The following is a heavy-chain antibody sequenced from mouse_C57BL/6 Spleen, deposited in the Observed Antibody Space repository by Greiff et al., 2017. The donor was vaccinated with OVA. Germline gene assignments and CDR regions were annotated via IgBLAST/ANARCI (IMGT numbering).Heavy chain of an antibody. V-gene: IGHV1-69*01. CDR1: GYTFTSYW. CDR2: IDPSDSYT. J-gene: IGHJ4*01. Sequence: QVQLQQSGAELVMPGASVKLSCKASGYTFTSYWMHWVKQRPGQGLEWIGEIDPSDSYTNYNQKFKGKSTLTVDKSSSTAYMQLSSLTSEDSAVYYCARSLGNSGYGDYAMDYWGQGTSVTVSS. D-gene: IGHD3-2*02. CDR3: ARSLGNSGYGDYAMDY.